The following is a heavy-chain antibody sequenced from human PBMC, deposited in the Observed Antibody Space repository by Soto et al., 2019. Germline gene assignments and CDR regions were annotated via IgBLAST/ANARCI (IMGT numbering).Heavy chain of an antibody. D-gene: IGHD1-26*01. J-gene: IGHJ4*02. V-gene: IGHV4-39*01. Sequence: QLQLQESGPGLVKPSETLSLTCTVSGDSMSSSSYYWGWIRQPPGKGLEWIGNIHYSGSTYYNPSLKSRVTISIDTSKNQVSLKVSSVTAADTAVYYCARRSSGRPLDYWGQGTLVTVSS. CDR1: GDSMSSSSYY. CDR3: ARRSSGRPLDY. CDR2: IHYSGST.